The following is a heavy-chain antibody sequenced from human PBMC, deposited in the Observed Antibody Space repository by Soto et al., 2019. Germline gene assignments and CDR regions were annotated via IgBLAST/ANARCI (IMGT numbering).Heavy chain of an antibody. CDR3: ARRAVGRWGMSFLYYYGMDV. D-gene: IGHD2-15*01. J-gene: IGHJ6*02. CDR1: GGSFSGYY. V-gene: IGHV4-34*01. CDR2: INHSGST. Sequence: SETLSLTCAVYGGSFSGYYWSWIRQPPGKGLEWIGEINHSGSTNYNPSLKSRVTISVDTSKNQFSLKLSSVTAADTAVYYCARRAVGRWGMSFLYYYGMDVWGQGTTVTVS.